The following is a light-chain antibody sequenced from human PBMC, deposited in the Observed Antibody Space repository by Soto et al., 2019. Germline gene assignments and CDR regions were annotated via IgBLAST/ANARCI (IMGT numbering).Light chain of an antibody. J-gene: IGKJ1*01. Sequence: DIQMTQSPSTLSASVGDRVIITCRASESISNWLAWYQQKPGKAPNLLIYKASSLKSGVPLRFSGSGSGTEFTLTINSLQPDDFASYYCQQYDTYWTFCQGTKVEFK. CDR3: QQYDTYWT. V-gene: IGKV1-5*03. CDR2: KAS. CDR1: ESISNW.